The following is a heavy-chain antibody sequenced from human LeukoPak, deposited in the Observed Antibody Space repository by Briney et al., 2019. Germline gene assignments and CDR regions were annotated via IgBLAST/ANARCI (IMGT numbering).Heavy chain of an antibody. CDR2: IYTSGST. V-gene: IGHV4-61*02. J-gene: IGHJ6*03. D-gene: IGHD6-13*01. Sequence: SESLSLTCTVSGGSISSGSYYWSWIRQPAGKGLEWIGRIYTSGSTNYNPSLKSRVTISVDTSKNQFSLKLSSVTAADTAVYYCARVSSSSWYGYYYYYMDVWGKGTTVTVSS. CDR3: ARVSSSSWYGYYYYYMDV. CDR1: GGSISSGSYY.